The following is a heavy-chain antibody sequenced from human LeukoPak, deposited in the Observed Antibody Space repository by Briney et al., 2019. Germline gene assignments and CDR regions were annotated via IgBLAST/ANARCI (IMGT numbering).Heavy chain of an antibody. Sequence: PGGSLRLSCAASGFTFTSYAMSWVRQAPGKGLEWVSAISDSGGSTYYADSVKGRFTISRDNSKNTLYLQMNSLRAEDTAVYYCARDPNVLGITPYYFDFWGQGTLVTVSS. CDR3: ARDPNVLGITPYYFDF. V-gene: IGHV3-23*01. CDR1: GFTFTSYA. D-gene: IGHD3-10*02. CDR2: ISDSGGST. J-gene: IGHJ4*02.